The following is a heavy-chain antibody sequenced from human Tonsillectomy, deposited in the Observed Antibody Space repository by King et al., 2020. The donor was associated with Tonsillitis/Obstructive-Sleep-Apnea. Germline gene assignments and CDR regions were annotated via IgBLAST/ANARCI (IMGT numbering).Heavy chain of an antibody. CDR3: AKVKGVPASNYYYYYMDV. Sequence: VQLVESGGGVVQPGRSLRLSCAASGFTFSSYGMHWVRQAPGKGLEWVAVISYDGSNKYYADSVKGRFTISRDNSKNTLYLQMNSLRAEDTAVYYCAKVKGVPASNYYYYYMDVWGKGTTVTVSS. J-gene: IGHJ6*03. V-gene: IGHV3-30*18. D-gene: IGHD2-2*01. CDR1: GFTFSSYG. CDR2: ISYDGSNK.